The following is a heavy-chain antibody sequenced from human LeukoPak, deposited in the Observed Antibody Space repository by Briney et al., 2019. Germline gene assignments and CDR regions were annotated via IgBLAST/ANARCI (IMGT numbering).Heavy chain of an antibody. CDR3: ARLLVGASTTPLDY. Sequence: GASVKVSCKASGGTFSSYAISWVRQAPGQGLEWMGGIIPIFGTANYAQKFQGRVTITADESTSTAYMELSSLRSEDTAVYYCARLLVGASTTPLDYWGQGTLVTVSS. CDR2: IIPIFGTA. D-gene: IGHD1-26*01. V-gene: IGHV1-69*13. CDR1: GGTFSSYA. J-gene: IGHJ4*02.